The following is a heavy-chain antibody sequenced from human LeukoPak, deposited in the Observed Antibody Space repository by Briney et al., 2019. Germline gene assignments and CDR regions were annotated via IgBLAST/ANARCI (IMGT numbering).Heavy chain of an antibody. Sequence: SETLSLTFTVSGGSISSYYWSWIRRPAGKGLEWIGRIYATGSTNYNPSLKSRVSMSLDTSKNQFSPRLSSVTAADTAVYYCARAPSYTYYFDYWGQGTLVTVSS. CDR1: GGSISSYY. J-gene: IGHJ4*02. V-gene: IGHV4-4*07. D-gene: IGHD3-10*01. CDR3: ARAPSYTYYFDY. CDR2: IYATGST.